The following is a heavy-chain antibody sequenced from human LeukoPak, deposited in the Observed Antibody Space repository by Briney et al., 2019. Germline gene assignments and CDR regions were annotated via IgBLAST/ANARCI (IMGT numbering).Heavy chain of an antibody. CDR1: GYTFANYV. Sequence: ASVKVSCKASGYTFANYVITWVRQAPGQGLEWMGWINTYNGNTNYAQKFQGRVTMTADTSTSTAYMELRSLRSDDTAVYYCAGEHEQWLVHDAFDIWGQGTMVTVSS. CDR3: AGEHEQWLVHDAFDI. J-gene: IGHJ3*02. D-gene: IGHD6-19*01. V-gene: IGHV1-18*01. CDR2: INTYNGNT.